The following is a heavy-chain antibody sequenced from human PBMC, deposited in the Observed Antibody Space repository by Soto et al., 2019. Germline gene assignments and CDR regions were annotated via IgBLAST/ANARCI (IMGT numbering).Heavy chain of an antibody. D-gene: IGHD5-18*01. CDR2: IYHSGST. CDR1: GYSISSGYY. CDR3: AGVDTAMVSAFDI. J-gene: IGHJ3*02. V-gene: IGHV4-38-2*01. Sequence: SETLSLTCAVSGYSISSGYYWGWIRQPPGKGLEWIGSIYHSGSTYYNPSLKSRVTISVDTSKNQFSLKLSPVTAADTAVYYCAGVDTAMVSAFDIWGQGTMVTVSS.